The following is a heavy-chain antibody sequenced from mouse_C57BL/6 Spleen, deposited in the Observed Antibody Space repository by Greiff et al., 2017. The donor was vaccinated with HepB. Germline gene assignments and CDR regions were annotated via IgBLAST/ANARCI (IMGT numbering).Heavy chain of an antibody. Sequence: VKLQQPGAELVKPGASVKLSCKASGYTFTSYWMQWVKQRPGQGLEWIGEIDPSDSYTNYNQKFKGKATLTVDTSSSTAYMQLSSLTSEDSAVYYCARWEGRDYWGQGTTLTVSS. CDR3: ARWEGRDY. D-gene: IGHD3-3*01. CDR2: IDPSDSYT. V-gene: IGHV1-50*01. J-gene: IGHJ2*01. CDR1: GYTFTSYW.